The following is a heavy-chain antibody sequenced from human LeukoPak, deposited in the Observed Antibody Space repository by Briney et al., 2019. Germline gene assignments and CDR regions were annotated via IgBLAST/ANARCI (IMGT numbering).Heavy chain of an antibody. J-gene: IGHJ4*02. D-gene: IGHD4-17*01. Sequence: PGGSLRLSCAASRFTFSSSWMHWVRQAPGKGLMWVSHINSGASTTTYADSVKGRFTISRDNAKNTLYLQMNSLRAEDTAVYYCASLSTHDYGDPWGQGTLVTVSS. V-gene: IGHV3-74*01. CDR2: INSGASTT. CDR3: ASLSTHDYGDP. CDR1: RFTFSSSW.